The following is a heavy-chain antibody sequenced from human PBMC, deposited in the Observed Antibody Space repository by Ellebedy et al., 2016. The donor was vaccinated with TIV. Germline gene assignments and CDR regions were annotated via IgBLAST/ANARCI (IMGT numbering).Heavy chain of an antibody. CDR1: GDSVSSNSAA. Sequence: SQTLSLTCATSGDSVSSNSAAWNWIRQSPSRGLEWLGRTYYRSKWYNDYAVSVKSRITINPDTSKNQFSLQLNSVTPEDTAVYYCARMLGYCSGGSCYGGWFDPWGQGTLVTVSS. J-gene: IGHJ5*02. CDR3: ARMLGYCSGGSCYGGWFDP. CDR2: TYYRSKWYN. V-gene: IGHV6-1*01. D-gene: IGHD2-15*01.